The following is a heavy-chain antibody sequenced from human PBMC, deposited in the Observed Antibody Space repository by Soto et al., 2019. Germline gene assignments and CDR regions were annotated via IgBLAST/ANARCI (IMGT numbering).Heavy chain of an antibody. J-gene: IGHJ4*02. CDR2: MTSNGGST. CDR3: ATTIIHYYSVX. Sequence: EVQLLESGGGLVQPGGSLRLSCAVSGLRMSNNAMTWVRQAPGKGLEWVSLMTSNGGSTYYADSVEGRVTXXXXXXXXXXXXXXXXLRVXXTAIXYXATTIIHYYSVXWGQ. D-gene: IGHD3-9*01. CDR1: GLRMSNNA. V-gene: IGHV3-23*01.